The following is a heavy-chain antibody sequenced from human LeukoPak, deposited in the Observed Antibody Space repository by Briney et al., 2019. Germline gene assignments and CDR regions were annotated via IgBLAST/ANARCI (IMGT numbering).Heavy chain of an antibody. V-gene: IGHV4-59*01. CDR1: GDSISSYY. D-gene: IGHD3-10*01. CDR3: ARCIGGGYWFDP. J-gene: IGHJ5*02. CDR2: IYYSGST. Sequence: SETLSPTCTVSGDSISSYYWSWIRQPPGKGLEWIGYIYYSGSTIYNPSLKSRVTISVDTSKNQFSLKLSSVTAADTAIYYCARCIGGGYWFDPWGQGTLVTVSS.